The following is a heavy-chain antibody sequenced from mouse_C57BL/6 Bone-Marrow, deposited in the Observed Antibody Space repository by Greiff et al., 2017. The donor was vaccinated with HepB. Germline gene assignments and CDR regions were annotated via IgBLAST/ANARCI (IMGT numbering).Heavy chain of an antibody. CDR1: GFTFSSYG. CDR2: ISSGGSYT. J-gene: IGHJ3*01. Sequence: EVKLMESGGDLVKPGGSLKLSCAASGFTFSSYGMSWVRQTPDKRLEWVATISSGGSYTYYPDSVKGRFTISRDNAKNTLYLQMSSLKSEDTAMYYCARHGNIYPFAYWGQGTLVTVSA. V-gene: IGHV5-6*01. CDR3: ARHGNIYPFAY. D-gene: IGHD5-2*01.